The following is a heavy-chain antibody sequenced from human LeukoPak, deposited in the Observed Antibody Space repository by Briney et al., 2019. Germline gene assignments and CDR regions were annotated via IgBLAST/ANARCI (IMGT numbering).Heavy chain of an antibody. CDR1: GGSISSSSYY. CDR3: AGYCSSTSCSHYHYGMDV. V-gene: IGHV4-39*01. Sequence: SETLSLTCTVSGGSISSSSYYWGWIRQPPGKGLEWIGSIYYSGSTYYNPSLKSRVTISVDTSKNQFSLKLSSVTAADTAVYYCAGYCSSTSCSHYHYGMDVWGQGTTVTVSS. J-gene: IGHJ6*02. D-gene: IGHD2-2*01. CDR2: IYYSGST.